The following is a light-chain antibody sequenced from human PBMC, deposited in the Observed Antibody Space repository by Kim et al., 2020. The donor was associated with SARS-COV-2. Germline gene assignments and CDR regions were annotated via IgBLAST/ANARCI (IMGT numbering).Light chain of an antibody. J-gene: IGKJ1*01. CDR2: GAS. V-gene: IGKV3-15*01. CDR1: QSVSSN. CDR3: QQYNNWPPVT. Sequence: DIVMTQSPATLSVSPGERATLSCRASQSVSSNLAWYQQKPGQAPRLLIYGASTRATGIPARFSGSGSGTEFTLTISSLQSEDFAVYYCQQYNNWPPVTFGQGTKVYIK.